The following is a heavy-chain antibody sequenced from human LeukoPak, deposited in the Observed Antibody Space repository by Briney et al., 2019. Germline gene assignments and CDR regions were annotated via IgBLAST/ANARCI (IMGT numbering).Heavy chain of an antibody. V-gene: IGHV3-9*01. CDR1: GFTFDDYA. D-gene: IGHD6-19*01. CDR3: AKDIYGRYSSGWSPIDY. J-gene: IGHJ4*02. CDR2: ISWNSGSI. Sequence: GGSLRLSCAASGFTFDDYAMHWVRQAPGKGLEWVSGISWNSGSIGYADSVKGRFTISRDNAKNSLYLQMNSLRAEDTALYYCAKDIYGRYSSGWSPIDYWGQGTLVTVSS.